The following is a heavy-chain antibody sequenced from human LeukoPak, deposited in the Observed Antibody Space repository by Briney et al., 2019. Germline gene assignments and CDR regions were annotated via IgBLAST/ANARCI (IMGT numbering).Heavy chain of an antibody. CDR1: GGSIRRSSYY. J-gene: IGHJ4*02. Sequence: SETLSLTCTVSGGSIRRSSYYWGWTRQPPGKGLEWIGSIYYTGSTYYNPSLKSRVTISIDTSKKHFSLNLSSVSAADTAVYYCASRAFCDSSGLDFWGQGILVTVSS. CDR3: ASRAFCDSSGLDF. V-gene: IGHV4-39*02. D-gene: IGHD3-22*01. CDR2: IYYTGST.